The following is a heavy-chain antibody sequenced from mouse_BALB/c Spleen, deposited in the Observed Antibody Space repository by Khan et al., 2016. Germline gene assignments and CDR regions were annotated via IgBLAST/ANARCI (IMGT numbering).Heavy chain of an antibody. CDR1: GYSITSGYY. CDR2: ISYDGSN. J-gene: IGHJ2*01. CDR3: ASGNVDFDY. Sequence: EVQLQESGPGLVKPSQSLSLTCSVTGYSITSGYYWNWIRQFPGNKLEWMGYISYDGSNNYNPSLKNRISITRDTSKNQFFLKLNSVTTEDTATYYCASGNVDFDYWGQGTTLTVSS. V-gene: IGHV3-6*02.